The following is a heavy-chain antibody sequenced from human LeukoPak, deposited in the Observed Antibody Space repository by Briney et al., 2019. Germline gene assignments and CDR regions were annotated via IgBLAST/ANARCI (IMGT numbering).Heavy chain of an antibody. V-gene: IGHV3-23*01. Sequence: GGSLRLSCAASGFTFSSYAMSWVRQAPGKGLEWVSGISGSGRSTNYADSVKGRFTISRDNSKNTLYLQMNSLRAEDTAIYYCARRPYNWNYGDYWGQGTLVTVSS. CDR1: GFTFSSYA. CDR2: ISGSGRST. CDR3: ARRPYNWNYGDY. D-gene: IGHD1-20*01. J-gene: IGHJ4*02.